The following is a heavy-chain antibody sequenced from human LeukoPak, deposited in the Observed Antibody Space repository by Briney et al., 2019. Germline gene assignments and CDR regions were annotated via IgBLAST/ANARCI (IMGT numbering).Heavy chain of an antibody. D-gene: IGHD3-22*01. J-gene: IGHJ4*02. CDR1: GGTFSSYA. CDR3: ARDQYDSSGYYDY. CDR2: IIPILGIA. V-gene: IGHV1-69*04. Sequence: GASVKVSCKASGGTFSSYAISWVRQAPGQGLEWMGRIIPILGIANYAQKFQGRVTITADKSTSTAYMELSSLRSEDTAVYYCARDQYDSSGYYDYWGQGTLVTVSS.